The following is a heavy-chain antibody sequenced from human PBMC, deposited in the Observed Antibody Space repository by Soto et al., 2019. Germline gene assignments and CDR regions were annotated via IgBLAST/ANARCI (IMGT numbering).Heavy chain of an antibody. CDR3: ARRVGATIDY. Sequence: QLQLQESGPGLVKPSETLSLTCTVSGGSISSSSYYSGWIRQPPGKGLEWIGSIYYSGSTYYNPSLKSRVTISVDTSKNQFSLKLSSVTAADTAVYYCARRVGATIDYWGQGTLVTVSS. CDR1: GGSISSSSYY. CDR2: IYYSGST. D-gene: IGHD1-26*01. V-gene: IGHV4-39*01. J-gene: IGHJ4*02.